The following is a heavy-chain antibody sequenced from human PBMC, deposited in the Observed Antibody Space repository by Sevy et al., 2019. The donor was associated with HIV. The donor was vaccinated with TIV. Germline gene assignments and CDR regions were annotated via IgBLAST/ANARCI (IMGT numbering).Heavy chain of an antibody. D-gene: IGHD2-2*01. Sequence: SETLSLTCAVSGGSFSGYFWNWIRQSPGKGLEWIGEINHTGSLKYNPSLKGRVTISVDASKSQLSLHLGSVTAADTAVYYCARGRQAYVVVVPSTVPFDYWGRGTLVTVSS. CDR2: INHTGSL. CDR3: ARGRQAYVVVVPSTVPFDY. CDR1: GGSFSGYF. J-gene: IGHJ4*02. V-gene: IGHV4-34*01.